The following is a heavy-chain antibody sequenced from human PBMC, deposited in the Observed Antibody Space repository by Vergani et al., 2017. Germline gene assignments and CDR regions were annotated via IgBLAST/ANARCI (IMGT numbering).Heavy chain of an antibody. CDR2: INHSGST. V-gene: IGHV4-34*01. CDR1: GGSFSGYY. J-gene: IGHJ4*02. Sequence: QVQLQQWGAGLLKPSETLSLTCAVYGGSFSGYYWSWIRHPPGKGLEWIGEINHSGSTNYNPSLKSRVTISVDTSKSQFSLKLSSVTAADTAVYYCARGYSREQAYWGQGTLVTVSS. D-gene: IGHD6-13*01. CDR3: ARGYSREQAY.